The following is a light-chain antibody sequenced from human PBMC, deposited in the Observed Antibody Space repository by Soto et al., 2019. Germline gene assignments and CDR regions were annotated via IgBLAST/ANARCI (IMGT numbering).Light chain of an antibody. Sequence: EIVMTQSPATLSVSPVERATLSCRASQSVSSNLAWYQQKPGQAPRLLIYGASTRATGIPARFSGSGSGTEFTLTISSLQSEDFAVYYCQKYNNWPITFGQGTRLEIK. CDR3: QKYNNWPIT. CDR1: QSVSSN. CDR2: GAS. V-gene: IGKV3-15*01. J-gene: IGKJ5*01.